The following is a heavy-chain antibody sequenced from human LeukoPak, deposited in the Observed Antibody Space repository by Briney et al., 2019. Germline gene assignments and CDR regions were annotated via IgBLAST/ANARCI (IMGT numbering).Heavy chain of an antibody. D-gene: IGHD3-10*01. CDR2: IYTSEST. CDR3: ARGLWFGDENPPYFDY. Sequence: SETLSLTCSVSGGSIGSSNYYWNWIRQPAGKGLEWIGRIYTSESTNYNPSLKSRVTISVDTSRNQFSLKLSSVTAADTAVYYCARGLWFGDENPPYFDYWGQGILVTVSS. CDR1: GGSIGSSNYY. J-gene: IGHJ4*02. V-gene: IGHV4-61*02.